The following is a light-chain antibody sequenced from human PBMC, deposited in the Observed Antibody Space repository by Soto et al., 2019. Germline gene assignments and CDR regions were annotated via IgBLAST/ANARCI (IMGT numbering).Light chain of an antibody. Sequence: QSVVTQPLSASASPGQRVTISCSGGSSNIGSNTVAWYQHLPGTAPPRLIFTAGKRPSGVPGRFSGCKSGDTASLAISGLQSEDEGDYYCSAWYTSLNGYVFGPGTQLTVL. V-gene: IGLV1-44*01. CDR2: TAG. CDR1: SSNIGSNT. J-gene: IGLJ7*01. CDR3: SAWYTSLNGYV.